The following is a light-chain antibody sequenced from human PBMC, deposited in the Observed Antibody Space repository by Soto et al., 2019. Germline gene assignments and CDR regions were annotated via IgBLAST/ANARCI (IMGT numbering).Light chain of an antibody. Sequence: EIVLTQSPGTLSLSPGERATLSCRASQSVSSSYLAWYQQKTGQAPRLLIYGASSMATGIPDRFSGSGSGTDFTLTISRLEPEGFAVYYCQQYGSSPLYTFGQGIKMEIK. CDR3: QQYGSSPLYT. J-gene: IGKJ2*01. V-gene: IGKV3-20*01. CDR2: GAS. CDR1: QSVSSSY.